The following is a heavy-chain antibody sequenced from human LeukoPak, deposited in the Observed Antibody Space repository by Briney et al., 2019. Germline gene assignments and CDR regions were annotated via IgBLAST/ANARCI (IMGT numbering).Heavy chain of an antibody. J-gene: IGHJ1*01. CDR1: GGSISSGDYY. Sequence: SETLSLTCTVSGGSISSGDYYWSWIRQPPGKGLEWIGYIYYSGSTNYNPSLKSRVTISVDTSKNQFSLKLSSVTAADTAVYYCAREQSEYFQHWGQGTLVTVSS. D-gene: IGHD4-11*01. V-gene: IGHV4-61*08. CDR3: AREQSEYFQH. CDR2: IYYSGST.